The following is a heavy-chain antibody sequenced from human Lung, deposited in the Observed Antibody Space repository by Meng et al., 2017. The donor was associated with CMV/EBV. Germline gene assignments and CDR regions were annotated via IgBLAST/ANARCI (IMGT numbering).Heavy chain of an antibody. D-gene: IGHD3-10*01. Sequence: SETLSLXCTVSGGSVSSGSYYWGWIRQPPGKGLEWIGSIYYSGSTHYNPSLESRVTMSVDASKNQFSLKLSSVTAADTAVYYCARDVEYYGSGSDFWGQGTXVTVAS. CDR3: ARDVEYYGSGSDF. V-gene: IGHV4-39*07. CDR1: GGSVSSGSYY. J-gene: IGHJ4*02. CDR2: IYYSGST.